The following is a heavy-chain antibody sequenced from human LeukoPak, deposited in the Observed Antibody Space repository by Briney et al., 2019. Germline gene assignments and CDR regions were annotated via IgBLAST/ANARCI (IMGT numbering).Heavy chain of an antibody. CDR2: LHPDGSER. Sequence: PGGSLRLSCAASGFTFSSYWMSWVRQAPGKGLEWVARLHPDGSERNYVGSVEGRFTVFGDNAKSSLFLQMHSLRVEDTAVYYCARGGYSFDYLGQGTLVTVSS. V-gene: IGHV3-7*01. CDR3: ARGGYSFDY. D-gene: IGHD5-12*01. CDR1: GFTFSSYW. J-gene: IGHJ4*02.